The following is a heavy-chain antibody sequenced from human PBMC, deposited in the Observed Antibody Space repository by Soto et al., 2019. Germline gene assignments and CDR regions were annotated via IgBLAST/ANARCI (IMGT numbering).Heavy chain of an antibody. V-gene: IGHV1-8*01. D-gene: IGHD4-17*01. CDR3: ARGRGGSKRGHDYGDPGNWFDP. J-gene: IGHJ5*02. Sequence: QVQLVQSGAEVKKPGASVKVSCKASGYTFTSYDINWVRQATGQGLEWMGWMNPNSGNTGYAQKLPGRVTMTRNTSISTAYMELSSLRSEDTAVYYCARGRGGSKRGHDYGDPGNWFDPWGQGTLVTVSS. CDR1: GYTFTSYD. CDR2: MNPNSGNT.